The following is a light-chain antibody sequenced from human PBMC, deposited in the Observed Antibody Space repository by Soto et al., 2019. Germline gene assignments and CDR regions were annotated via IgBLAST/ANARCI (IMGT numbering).Light chain of an antibody. CDR3: QVWDRTSDHWV. V-gene: IGLV3-21*02. Sequence: SYVLTQPPSVSVAPGQTARITCGGNNIGSQDVVWYQQKAGQAPVLVVYEDSDRPSGTPERFSGSNSETTATLTISRVEAGDEADYYCQVWDRTSDHWVFGGGTKLTVL. CDR2: EDS. CDR1: NIGSQD. J-gene: IGLJ3*02.